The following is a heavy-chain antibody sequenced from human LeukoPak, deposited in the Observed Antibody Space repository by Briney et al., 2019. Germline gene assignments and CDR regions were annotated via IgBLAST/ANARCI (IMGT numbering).Heavy chain of an antibody. Sequence: SETLSLTCTVSGGSISSSNFYWDWIRQPPGKGLEWIGSIYYSGSTYYNPSLKSRVTISVDTSKNQFSLKLNSVTAADTAVYYCARRGNGDYVYWGQGTLVTVPS. V-gene: IGHV4-39*01. D-gene: IGHD4-17*01. CDR3: ARRGNGDYVY. CDR1: GGSISSSNFY. CDR2: IYYSGST. J-gene: IGHJ4*02.